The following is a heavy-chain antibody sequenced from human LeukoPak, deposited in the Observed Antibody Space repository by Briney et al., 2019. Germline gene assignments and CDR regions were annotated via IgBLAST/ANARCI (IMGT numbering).Heavy chain of an antibody. Sequence: SETLSLTCAVSGYSITSGYYWGWIRQPPGKGLEWIGTIYHSGSTYYNPSLKRRVIVSVDTSKNQFSLKLSSVTAPDTAVYYCVRSPYYYYHMDVWGKGTSVTVSS. CDR2: IYHSGST. CDR3: VRSPYYYYHMDV. V-gene: IGHV4-38-2*01. J-gene: IGHJ6*03. CDR1: GYSITSGYY.